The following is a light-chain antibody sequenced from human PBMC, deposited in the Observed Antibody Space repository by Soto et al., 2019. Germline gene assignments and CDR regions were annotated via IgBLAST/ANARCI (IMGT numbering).Light chain of an antibody. Sequence: DIPMTQSPSTLSASVGDRVTITCRASQRISSWLAWYQQKPGKAPKLLIYKASSLESGVPSRFSGSGAGTEFTLTISSLQPDDFATYCCQQYNEYPYTFGQGTKLEIK. V-gene: IGKV1-5*03. CDR3: QQYNEYPYT. CDR2: KAS. J-gene: IGKJ2*01. CDR1: QRISSW.